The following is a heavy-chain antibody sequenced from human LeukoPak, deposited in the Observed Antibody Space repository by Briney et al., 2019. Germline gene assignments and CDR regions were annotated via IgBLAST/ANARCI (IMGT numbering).Heavy chain of an antibody. Sequence: SVKVSCKASGGTFSSYAISWVRQAPGQGLEWMGGIIPIFGTANYAQKFQGRVTITADESTSTAYMGLSSLRSEDTAVYYCARLTLDYGGNSVGQGYWGQGTLVTVSS. D-gene: IGHD4-23*01. CDR2: IIPIFGTA. CDR3: ARLTLDYGGNSVGQGY. J-gene: IGHJ4*02. V-gene: IGHV1-69*13. CDR1: GGTFSSYA.